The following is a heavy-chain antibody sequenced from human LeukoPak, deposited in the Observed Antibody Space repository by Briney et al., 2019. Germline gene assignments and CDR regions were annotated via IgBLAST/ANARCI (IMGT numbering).Heavy chain of an antibody. CDR2: IRYDGSNK. CDR3: AKGNPFVKSHSFDH. V-gene: IGHV3-30*02. D-gene: IGHD1-14*01. CDR1: GFTFSSYG. J-gene: IGHJ4*02. Sequence: GGSLRLSCAASGFTFSSYGMHWVRQAPGKGLEWVAFIRYDGSNKYYADSVKGRFIISRDNARSMLFLEMNSLRAEDTAVYYCAKGNPFVKSHSFDHWGRGTLVTVSS.